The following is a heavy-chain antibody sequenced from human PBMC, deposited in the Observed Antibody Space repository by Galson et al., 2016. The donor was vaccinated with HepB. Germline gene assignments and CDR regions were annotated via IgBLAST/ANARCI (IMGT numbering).Heavy chain of an antibody. Sequence: SLRLSCAASGFSFSTHSMSWVRHLPGKGLERVAKIKPDGSEKYYVDSVRGRFTISRDNAKSSLYLLMNSLRAEDTAVYYCTREFWWRFDYWGQGSLVTVSA. D-gene: IGHD2-15*01. V-gene: IGHV3-7*03. CDR3: TREFWWRFDY. CDR2: IKPDGSEK. J-gene: IGHJ4*02. CDR1: GFSFSTHS.